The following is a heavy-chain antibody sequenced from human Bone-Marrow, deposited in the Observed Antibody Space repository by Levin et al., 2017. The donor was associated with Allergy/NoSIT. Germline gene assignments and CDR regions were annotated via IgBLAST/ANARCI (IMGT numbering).Heavy chain of an antibody. J-gene: IGHJ4*02. CDR2: ISSSSSYI. CDR3: ARAEDYGGPFDY. V-gene: IGHV3-21*01. Sequence: LSLTCAASGFTFSSYSMNWVRQAPGKGLEWVSSISSSSSYIYYADSVKGRFTISRDNAKNSLYLQMNSLRAEDTAVYYCARAEDYGGPFDYWGQGTLVTVSS. D-gene: IGHD4-23*01. CDR1: GFTFSSYS.